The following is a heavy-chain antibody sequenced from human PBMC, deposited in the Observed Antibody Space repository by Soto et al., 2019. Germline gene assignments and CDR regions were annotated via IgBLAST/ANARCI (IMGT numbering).Heavy chain of an antibody. J-gene: IGHJ4*02. Sequence: GGSLRLSCAASGFTFGSYAMSWVRQAPGKGLEWVSAISGSGGSTYYADSVKGRFTISRDNSENTLYLQMNSLRAEDTAVYYCAKVNAFAIFGVVPLNYWGQGTLVTVSS. V-gene: IGHV3-23*01. D-gene: IGHD3-3*01. CDR2: ISGSGGST. CDR3: AKVNAFAIFGVVPLNY. CDR1: GFTFGSYA.